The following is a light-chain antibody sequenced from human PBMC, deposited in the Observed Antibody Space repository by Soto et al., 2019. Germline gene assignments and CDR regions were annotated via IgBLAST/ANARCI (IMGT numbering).Light chain of an antibody. CDR3: RSYSTRHPRQIG. CDR1: SSDVGGYNY. J-gene: IGLJ1*01. Sequence: QSALTQPASVSGSPGQSITISCTGTSSDVGGYNYVSWYQQHPGKAPKFMIYDVSNRPSGVSNRFSGSKSGNTASLTISGLQAEDEGDYYLRSYSTRHPRQIGFGTGTKVTVL. CDR2: DVS. V-gene: IGLV2-14*01.